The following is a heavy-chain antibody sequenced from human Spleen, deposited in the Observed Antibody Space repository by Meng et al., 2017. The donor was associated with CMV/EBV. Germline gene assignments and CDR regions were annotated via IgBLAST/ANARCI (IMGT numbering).Heavy chain of an antibody. J-gene: IGHJ6*02. D-gene: IGHD2-2*01. CDR3: ASTQKPYCSSTSCYGYYYYYGMDV. V-gene: IGHV1-18*01. CDR2: ISAYNGNP. Sequence: ISWVRQAPGQGLEWMGWISAYNGNPNYAQKLQGRVTMTTDTSTSTAYMELRSLRSDDTAVYYCASTQKPYCSSTSCYGYYYYYGMDVWGQGTTVTVSS.